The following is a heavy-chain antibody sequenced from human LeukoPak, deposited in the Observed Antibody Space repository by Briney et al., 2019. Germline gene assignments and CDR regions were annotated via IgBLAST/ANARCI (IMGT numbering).Heavy chain of an antibody. D-gene: IGHD1-1*01. J-gene: IGHJ4*02. V-gene: IGHV3-15*01. Sequence: KSGGSLRLSCAASGFTFSSYGMHWVRQAPGKGLEWVGRIKSKTDGGTTDYAAPVKGRFTISRDDSKNTLYLQMNSLKTEDTAVYYCIGLERRVGYYFDYWGQGTLVTVSS. CDR1: GFTFSSYG. CDR2: IKSKTDGGTT. CDR3: IGLERRVGYYFDY.